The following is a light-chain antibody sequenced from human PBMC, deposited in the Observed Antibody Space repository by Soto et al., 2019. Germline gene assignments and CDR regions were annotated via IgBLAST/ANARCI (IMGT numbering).Light chain of an antibody. CDR2: GVS. CDR1: QPVSSNF. V-gene: IGKV3-20*01. Sequence: ELVLTQSPGTLSLSPGESATLSRRASQPVSSNFLAWYQQKPGQAPRLLIYGVSSRASGIPDRFFGSGSGTDFTLTINRLEPEDFAVYYCQQYANSPITFGQGTRLEI. J-gene: IGKJ5*01. CDR3: QQYANSPIT.